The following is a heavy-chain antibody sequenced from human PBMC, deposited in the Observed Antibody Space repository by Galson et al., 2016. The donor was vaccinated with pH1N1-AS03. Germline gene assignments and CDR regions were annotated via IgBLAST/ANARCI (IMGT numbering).Heavy chain of an antibody. CDR2: IQYSATT. CDR1: GASIKSHY. V-gene: IGHV4-59*11. CDR3: ARIHPELPDI. Sequence: ETLSLTCTVSGASIKSHYWSWIRQPPGKGLEWIGYIQYSATTSYNPSLQSRVTISQDTAKNQFSLKVHSVTAADTAVYYCARIHPELPDIWGQGTLVNV. J-gene: IGHJ3*02. D-gene: IGHD5-24*01.